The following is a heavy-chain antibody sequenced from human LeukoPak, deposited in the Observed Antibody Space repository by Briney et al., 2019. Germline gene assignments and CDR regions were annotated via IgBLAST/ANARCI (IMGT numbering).Heavy chain of an antibody. Sequence: PGGSLRLSCAASGFAFRTYGMHWVRQAPGKGLEWVSYISSSSSTIYYADSVKGRFTISRDNAKNSLYLQMNSLRAEDTAVYYCARDSGIVVVPASYSFDYWGQGTLVTVSS. D-gene: IGHD2-2*01. J-gene: IGHJ4*02. CDR2: ISSSSSTI. CDR3: ARDSGIVVVPASYSFDY. V-gene: IGHV3-48*04. CDR1: GFAFRTYG.